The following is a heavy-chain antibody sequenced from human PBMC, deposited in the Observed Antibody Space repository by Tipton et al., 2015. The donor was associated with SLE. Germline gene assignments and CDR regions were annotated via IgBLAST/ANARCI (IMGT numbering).Heavy chain of an antibody. D-gene: IGHD5-12*01. CDR3: ARRHYSGPFDN. CDR2: IFYTGST. V-gene: IGHV4-59*12. J-gene: IGHJ4*02. Sequence: TLSLTCTVSGGSLTGDYWSWIRQPPGKGLEWIGYIFYTGSTNYNPSLESRATISVDTSKNQFSLKLNSVTAADTAVYYCARRHYSGPFDNWGQGTLVTVST. CDR1: GGSLTGDY.